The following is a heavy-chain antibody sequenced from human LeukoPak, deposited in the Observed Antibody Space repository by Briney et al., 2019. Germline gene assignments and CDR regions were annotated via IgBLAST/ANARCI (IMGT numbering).Heavy chain of an antibody. V-gene: IGHV4-61*02. J-gene: IGHJ6*03. CDR3: ARFSVVVPAATIYYYYYYMDV. Sequence: SETLSLTCTVSGGSISSGSYYWSWIRQPAGKGLEWIGRIYTSGSTNYNPSLKSRVTISADTSKNQFSLKLSSVTAADTAVYYCARFSVVVPAATIYYYYYYMDVWGKGTTVTVSS. CDR1: GGSISSGSYY. D-gene: IGHD2-2*01. CDR2: IYTSGST.